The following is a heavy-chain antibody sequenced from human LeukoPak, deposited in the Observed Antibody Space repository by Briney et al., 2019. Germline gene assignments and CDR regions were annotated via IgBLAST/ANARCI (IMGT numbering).Heavy chain of an antibody. D-gene: IGHD2-21*02. V-gene: IGHV5-51*01. CDR1: GYSFTTYW. Sequence: GESLKISCKASGYSFTTYWIGWVRQMPGKGLEWMGIIYPSDSDTRYNPSFQGQVTMSADRSTTTAYLQWSSLKASDTAIYCCARRDGPFDIWGQGTMVTVSS. CDR3: ARRDGPFDI. CDR2: IYPSDSDT. J-gene: IGHJ3*02.